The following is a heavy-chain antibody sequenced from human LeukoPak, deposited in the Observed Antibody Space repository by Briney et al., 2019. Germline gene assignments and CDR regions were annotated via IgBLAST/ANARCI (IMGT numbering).Heavy chain of an antibody. V-gene: IGHV1-2*06. CDR2: INPNSGGT. CDR3: ASGGGSYGDI. D-gene: IGHD1-26*01. CDR1: GYTFTGFY. J-gene: IGHJ3*02. Sequence: GASVKVSCRASGYTFTGFYMHWVRQAPGLGLEWMGRINPNSGGTNYAQKFQGRITMTRDTSISTDYMELSRLRSDDTAVYYCASGGGSYGDIWGQGTMVTVSS.